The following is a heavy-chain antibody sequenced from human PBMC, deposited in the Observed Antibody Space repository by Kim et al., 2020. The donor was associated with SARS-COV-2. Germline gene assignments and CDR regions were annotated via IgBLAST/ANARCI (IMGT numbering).Heavy chain of an antibody. D-gene: IGHD3-22*01. V-gene: IGHV3-43*02. Sequence: GGSLRLSCAASGFTFDDYAMHWVRQAPGKGLEWVSLISGDGGSTYYADSVKGRFTISRDNSKNSLYLQMNSLRTEDTALYYCAKDRAYYYDSSGYYPLGDWGQGTLVTVSS. CDR3: AKDRAYYYDSSGYYPLGD. CDR1: GFTFDDYA. J-gene: IGHJ4*02. CDR2: ISGDGGST.